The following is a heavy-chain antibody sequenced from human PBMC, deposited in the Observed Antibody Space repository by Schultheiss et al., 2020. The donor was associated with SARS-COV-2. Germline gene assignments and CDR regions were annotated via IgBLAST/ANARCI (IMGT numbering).Heavy chain of an antibody. V-gene: IGHV3-20*04. J-gene: IGHJ4*02. Sequence: GGSLRLSCAASGFTFDDYAMSWVRQAPGKGLEWVSGINWNGGSTGYADSVKGRFTISRDNSKNTLYLQMNSLRAEDTAVYYCAKETYYDYVWGSYQDYWGQGTLVTVSS. CDR1: GFTFDDYA. D-gene: IGHD3-16*02. CDR3: AKETYYDYVWGSYQDY. CDR2: INWNGGST.